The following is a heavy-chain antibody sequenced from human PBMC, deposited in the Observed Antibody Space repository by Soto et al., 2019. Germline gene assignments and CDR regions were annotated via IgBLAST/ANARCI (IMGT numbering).Heavy chain of an antibody. D-gene: IGHD3-3*01. V-gene: IGHV4-59*12. Sequence: SETLSLTCTVSGDSISGYYLSWIRQPPGKGLEWIGYSDHSGGTNNNPSLEGRVTMSVDTSKNQFSLRLNSVTAADTAVYYCATGGRSRYLEWGFDYWGQGTLVTVS. CDR1: GDSISGYY. CDR3: ATGGRSRYLEWGFDY. CDR2: SDHSGGT. J-gene: IGHJ4*02.